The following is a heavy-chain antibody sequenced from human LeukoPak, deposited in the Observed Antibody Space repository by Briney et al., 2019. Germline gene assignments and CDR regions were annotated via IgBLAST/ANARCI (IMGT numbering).Heavy chain of an antibody. CDR2: IYSGGST. CDR1: GFTVSSNY. Sequence: GGSLRLSCAASGFTVSSNYMSWVRQAPGKGLEWVSVIYSGGSTYYADSVKGRFTISRDNSKNTLYLQMNSLRAEDTAVYYCARVGSLDILTGYSHDYWGQGTLVTVSS. V-gene: IGHV3-53*01. CDR3: ARVGSLDILTGYSHDY. D-gene: IGHD3-9*01. J-gene: IGHJ4*02.